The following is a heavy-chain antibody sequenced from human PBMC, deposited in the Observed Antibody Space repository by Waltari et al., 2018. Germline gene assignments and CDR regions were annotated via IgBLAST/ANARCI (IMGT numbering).Heavy chain of an antibody. V-gene: IGHV1-69*06. CDR2: SIPILGTS. CDR3: ARESTMTTPVY. CDR1: VGTFSSYA. Sequence: QIQLWQSGPEVKKPGSSVKVSCKASVGTFSSYAISWVRQAPGQGIEWMGVSIPILGTSNYAQKCQGRVTITADKSTSTAYMERSSRRSEDTAVYYCARESTMTTPVYLGQGTLVTVAS. J-gene: IGHJ4*02. D-gene: IGHD3-3*01.